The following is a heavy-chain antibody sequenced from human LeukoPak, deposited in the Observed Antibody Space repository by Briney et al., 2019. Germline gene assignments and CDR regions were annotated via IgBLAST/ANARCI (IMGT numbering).Heavy chain of an antibody. J-gene: IGHJ4*02. CDR2: ISSSSSYI. Sequence: AGGALRLSCAASGFTFSSYSMNWVRQAPGKGLEWASSISSSSSYICYADSVKGRFTISRDNAKNSLYLQMNSLRAEDTAVYYCARQGATGTLLDYWGQGTLVTVSS. D-gene: IGHD1-26*01. CDR3: ARQGATGTLLDY. CDR1: GFTFSSYS. V-gene: IGHV3-21*01.